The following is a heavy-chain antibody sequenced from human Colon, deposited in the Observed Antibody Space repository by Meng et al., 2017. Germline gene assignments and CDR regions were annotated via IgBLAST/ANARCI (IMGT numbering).Heavy chain of an antibody. CDR3: ARPSRRDGYNAIDY. J-gene: IGHJ4*02. CDR1: GFTFNRYS. D-gene: IGHD5-24*01. CDR2: ISGSSNFI. V-gene: IGHV3-21*01. Sequence: EVQLVESGVGLVTPVGSLRLSFAASGFTFNRYSMSWVRQAPGKGLEWVSSISGSSNFIYYADSVKGRFTTSRDTAENSLFLQMDSLRAEDTAVYYCARPSRRDGYNAIDYWGQGTLVTVSS.